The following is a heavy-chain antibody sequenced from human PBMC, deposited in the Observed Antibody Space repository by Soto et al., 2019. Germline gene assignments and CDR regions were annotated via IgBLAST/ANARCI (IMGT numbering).Heavy chain of an antibody. CDR1: GGSISSYY. J-gene: IGHJ5*02. D-gene: IGHD6-13*01. CDR2: IYYSGST. V-gene: IGHV4-59*08. Sequence: SETLSLTCTVSGGSISSYYWSWIRQPPGKGLEWIGYIYYSGSTNYNPSLKSRVTISVDTSKNQFSLKLSFVTAADTAVYYCARQQQPAWFDPWGQGTLVTVSS. CDR3: ARQQQPAWFDP.